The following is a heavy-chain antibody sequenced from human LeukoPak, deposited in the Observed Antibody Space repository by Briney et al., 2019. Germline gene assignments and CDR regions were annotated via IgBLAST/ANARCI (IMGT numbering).Heavy chain of an antibody. J-gene: IGHJ3*01. D-gene: IGHD2-15*01. V-gene: IGHV3-48*03. CDR2: ISNSGSNR. Sequence: PGGSLRLSCVASGFTFSSYEMNWVRQAPGKGLEWVSFISNSGSNRYYIASVKGRFTISRDNTKNALYLQMNSLRPEDTALYYCARELGVCSGGSCDAYDLWGQGTMVTVSA. CDR1: GFTFSSYE. CDR3: ARELGVCSGGSCDAYDL.